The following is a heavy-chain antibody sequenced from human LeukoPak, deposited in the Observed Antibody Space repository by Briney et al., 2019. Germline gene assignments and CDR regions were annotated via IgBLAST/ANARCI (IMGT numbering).Heavy chain of an antibody. CDR1: GFTFSSYA. V-gene: IGHV3-23*01. Sequence: GGSLRLSCAASGFTFSSYAMSWVRQAPGKGLEWVSAISGSGGSTYYADSVKGRFTISRDNSKNTLYLQMNSLRAEDTAVYYCAKSVRPYCSSTSCYEGNDYWGQGTLVTVSS. J-gene: IGHJ4*02. D-gene: IGHD2-2*01. CDR2: ISGSGGST. CDR3: AKSVRPYCSSTSCYEGNDY.